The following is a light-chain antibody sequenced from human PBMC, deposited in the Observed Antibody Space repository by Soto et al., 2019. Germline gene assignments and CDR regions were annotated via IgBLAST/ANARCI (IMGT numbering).Light chain of an antibody. CDR1: QSFNSNY. Sequence: EIVLTQSPATLSLSPGERATLSCRASQSFNSNYLARYQQKPGQAPRLLIYGASNRATGIPARFSGSGSGTDFTLTISRLEPEDFAVYYCLQRSDWRTFGRGTKVDIK. CDR2: GAS. CDR3: LQRSDWRT. J-gene: IGKJ1*01. V-gene: IGKV3-11*01.